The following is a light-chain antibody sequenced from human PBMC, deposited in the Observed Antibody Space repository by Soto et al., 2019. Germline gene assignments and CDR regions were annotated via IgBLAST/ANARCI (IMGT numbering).Light chain of an antibody. Sequence: IRMTPSPTTPSVSPREKGTPSLRASQTIYSNVAWYQQRPGQPPRLLIYRASSRATGIPARLSGSGSGTEFTLTINSLQSEDFAVYYCQQYQNLWTFGQGTKVDIK. CDR2: RAS. CDR3: QQYQNLWT. V-gene: IGKV3-15*01. J-gene: IGKJ1*01. CDR1: QTIYSN.